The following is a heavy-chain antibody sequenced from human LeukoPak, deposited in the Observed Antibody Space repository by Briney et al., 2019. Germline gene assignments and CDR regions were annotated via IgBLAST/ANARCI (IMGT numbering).Heavy chain of an antibody. CDR3: ARHARSSSHPSNWFDP. CDR2: IYYSGST. CDR1: GGSISSSNW. V-gene: IGHV4-4*02. J-gene: IGHJ5*02. D-gene: IGHD6-13*01. Sequence: SGTLSLTCAVSGGSISSSNWWSWVRQPPGKGLEWIGSIYYSGSTYYNPSLKSRVTISVDTSKNQFSLKLSSVTAADTTVYYCARHARSSSHPSNWFDPWGQGTLVTVSS.